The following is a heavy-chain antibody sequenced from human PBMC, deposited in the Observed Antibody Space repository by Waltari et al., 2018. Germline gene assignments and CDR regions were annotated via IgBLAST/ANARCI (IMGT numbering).Heavy chain of an antibody. CDR1: GFTFSTYV. D-gene: IGHD6-19*01. V-gene: IGHV3-23*01. J-gene: IGHJ5*01. CDR2: LSDAGGYT. CDR3: ARSAWFDS. Sequence: EVQLLEAGGGLVQPEGSLRLSCAASGFTFSTYVMSWVRQAPGKGLEWVSTLSDAGGYTYSADSVKGRFTISRDNSKNRLYLQMNSLRAEDTAVYYCARSAWFDSWGQGTLVTVSS.